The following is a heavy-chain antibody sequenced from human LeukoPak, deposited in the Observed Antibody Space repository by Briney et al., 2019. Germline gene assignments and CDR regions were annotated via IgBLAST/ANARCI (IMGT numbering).Heavy chain of an antibody. Sequence: PGSSLRLSCAASGFTFSSYGMVWVRQAPGKGLEWVALIWYDGTNKYYVDSVKGRFTISRDNSKNTLYLQMNSLRADDTAVYYCARDRYGIRRDYFDYWGQGILVTVSS. D-gene: IGHD5-18*01. J-gene: IGHJ4*02. V-gene: IGHV3-33*01. CDR1: GFTFSSYG. CDR2: IWYDGTNK. CDR3: ARDRYGIRRDYFDY.